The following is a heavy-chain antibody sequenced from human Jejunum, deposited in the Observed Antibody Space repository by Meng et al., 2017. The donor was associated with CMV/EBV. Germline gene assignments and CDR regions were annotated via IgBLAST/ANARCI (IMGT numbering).Heavy chain of an antibody. CDR1: GYTFTRYP. D-gene: IGHD5-24*01. CDR2: INTNTGNP. J-gene: IGHJ4*02. CDR3: ARDSPLDGYSLLDY. V-gene: IGHV7-4-1*02. Sequence: QVELVQSGAELKKPGASVEVYCKASGYTFTRYPMNWVRQAPGQGLEWMGWINTNTGNPTYAQGFTGRFVFSLDTSVSTAYLQINSLRADDTAVYYCARDSPLDGYSLLDYWGQGTLVTVSS.